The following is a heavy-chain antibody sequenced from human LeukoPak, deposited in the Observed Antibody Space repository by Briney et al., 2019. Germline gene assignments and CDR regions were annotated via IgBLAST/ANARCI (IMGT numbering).Heavy chain of an antibody. Sequence: PSETLSLTCTVSGGSINNYYWSWIRQPPGKGLEWIGYIYHSGSTYYNPSLKSRVTISVDRSKNQFSLKLSSVTAADTAVYYCARGIIWELEDYYYYMDVWGKGTTVTVSS. CDR2: IYHSGST. J-gene: IGHJ6*03. D-gene: IGHD1-26*01. CDR1: GGSINNYY. CDR3: ARGIIWELEDYYYYMDV. V-gene: IGHV4-59*12.